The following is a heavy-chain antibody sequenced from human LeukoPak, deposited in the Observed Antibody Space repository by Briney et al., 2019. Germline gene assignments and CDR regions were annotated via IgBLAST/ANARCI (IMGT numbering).Heavy chain of an antibody. Sequence: GGSLRLSCAASGFTFSTYAMSWVRQAPGKGLEWVSTISGSGGSTYYADSVKGRFTISRDNSRNTLYLQMSSLRAEDTAIYYCAKGPPPPNYYDSSGYFWWGQGTLVTVSS. CDR3: AKGPPPPNYYDSSGYFW. CDR2: ISGSGGST. CDR1: GFTFSTYA. J-gene: IGHJ4*02. D-gene: IGHD3-22*01. V-gene: IGHV3-23*01.